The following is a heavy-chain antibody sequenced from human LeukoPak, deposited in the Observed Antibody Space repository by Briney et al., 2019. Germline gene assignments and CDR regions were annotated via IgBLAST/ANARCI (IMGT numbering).Heavy chain of an antibody. CDR2: IYPGDSDT. D-gene: IGHD2-15*01. J-gene: IGHJ4*02. V-gene: IGHV5-51*01. CDR3: ARHHYCSGGSCYLDY. CDR1: GYRFTSYW. Sequence: GESLKISCKGSGYRFTSYWIGWVRQMPGKGLEWMGIIYPGDSDTRYSPSYQGQVTISADKSISTAYLQWSSLKASDTAMYYCARHHYCSGGSCYLDYWGQGTLVTVSS.